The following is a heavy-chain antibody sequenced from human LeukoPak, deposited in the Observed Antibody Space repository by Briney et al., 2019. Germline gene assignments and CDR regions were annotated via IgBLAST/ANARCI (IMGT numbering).Heavy chain of an antibody. J-gene: IGHJ4*02. V-gene: IGHV4-31*03. Sequence: SETLSLTCTVSGGSISSGGYYWSWIRQHPGKGLEWIGYIYYSGSTYYNPSLKSRVTISVDTSKNQFSLKLGSVTAADTAVYYCASSMTTLQNFDYWGQGTLVTVSS. D-gene: IGHD4-11*01. CDR2: IYYSGST. CDR3: ASSMTTLQNFDY. CDR1: GGSISSGGYY.